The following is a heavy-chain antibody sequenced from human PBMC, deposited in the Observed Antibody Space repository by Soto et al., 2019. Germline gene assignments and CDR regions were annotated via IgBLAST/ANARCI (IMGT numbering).Heavy chain of an antibody. CDR3: SKVNFFDTPGTFAF. CDR2: IAGSGGVT. CDR1: GFTFSSYA. D-gene: IGHD1-7*01. Sequence: GGSLRLSCAASGFTFSSYAMTWVRLAPGRGLEWVATIAGSGGVTYYANSVRGRFTISREKSKNTVSLQMSSLRAEDTAMYLCSKVNFFDTPGTFAFWAQGTSVTVSS. V-gene: IGHV3-23*01. J-gene: IGHJ6*02.